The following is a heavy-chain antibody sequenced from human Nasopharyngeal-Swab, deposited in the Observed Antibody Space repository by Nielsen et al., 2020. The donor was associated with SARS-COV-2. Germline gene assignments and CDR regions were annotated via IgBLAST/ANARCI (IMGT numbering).Heavy chain of an antibody. CDR3: ARAQNVLRFLEWTQPFDY. Sequence: VRQMPGKGLEWVSYISSSGNTIYYADSVKGRFTISRDSAKNSLFLQMNSLRAEDTAVYYCARAQNVLRFLEWTQPFDYWGQGTLVTVSS. D-gene: IGHD3-3*01. V-gene: IGHV3-48*03. CDR2: ISSSGNTI. J-gene: IGHJ4*02.